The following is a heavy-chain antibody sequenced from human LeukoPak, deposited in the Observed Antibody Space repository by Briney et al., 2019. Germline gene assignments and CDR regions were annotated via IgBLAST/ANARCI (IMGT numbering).Heavy chain of an antibody. CDR3: ARGPDSSGYYYFDY. CDR1: GGSIKSNNW. Sequence: PSETLSLTCAVSGGSIKSNNWWSWIRQPPGKGLEWIGYIYHSGSTHFNPSLKSRVTISVDTSKNQFSLKLSSVTAADTAVYFCARGPDSSGYYYFDYWGQGTLVTVSS. J-gene: IGHJ4*02. CDR2: IYHSGST. D-gene: IGHD3-22*01. V-gene: IGHV4-30-4*01.